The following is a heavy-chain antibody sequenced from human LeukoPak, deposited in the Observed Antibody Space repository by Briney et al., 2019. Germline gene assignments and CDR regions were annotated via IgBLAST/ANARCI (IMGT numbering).Heavy chain of an antibody. Sequence: PGGSLRLSCAASGFTFSSYTMNWVRQAPGKGLEWVSYISSSGYTIYYADSVKGRFTISRDNAKNSLYLQMNSLRAEDTAVYYCAREDCSSTSCYDPSVSDYWGQGTLVTVSS. D-gene: IGHD2-2*01. V-gene: IGHV3-48*04. J-gene: IGHJ4*02. CDR3: AREDCSSTSCYDPSVSDY. CDR2: ISSSGYTI. CDR1: GFTFSSYT.